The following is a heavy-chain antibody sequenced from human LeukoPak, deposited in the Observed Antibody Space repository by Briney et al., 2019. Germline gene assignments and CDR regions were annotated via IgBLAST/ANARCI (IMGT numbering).Heavy chain of an antibody. CDR1: GGIFSSYA. Sequence: ASVKVSCKASGGIFSSYAISWVRQAPGQGLEWMGRIIPIFGTANYAQKFQGRVTITADKSTNTAYMELSSLRSEDTAVYYCARDYESGSPEIVFDIWGQGTMVTVSS. CDR2: IIPIFGTA. CDR3: ARDYESGSPEIVFDI. V-gene: IGHV1-69*06. J-gene: IGHJ3*02. D-gene: IGHD1-26*01.